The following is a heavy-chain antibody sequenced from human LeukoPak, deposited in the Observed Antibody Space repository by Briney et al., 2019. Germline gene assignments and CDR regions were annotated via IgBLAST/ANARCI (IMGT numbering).Heavy chain of an antibody. CDR3: ARDRWKGPSYFDY. CDR2: IYYSGST. D-gene: IGHD1-1*01. CDR1: GGSISSGDYY. Sequence: SETLSLTCTVSGGSISSGDYYWSWIRQPPGKGLEWIGYIYYSGSTYYNPSRKSRVTISVDTSKNQFSLKLSSVTAADTAVYYCARDRWKGPSYFDYWGQGTLVTVSS. V-gene: IGHV4-30-4*01. J-gene: IGHJ4*02.